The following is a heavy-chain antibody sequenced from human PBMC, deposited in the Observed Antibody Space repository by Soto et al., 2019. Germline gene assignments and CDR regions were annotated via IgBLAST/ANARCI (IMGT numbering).Heavy chain of an antibody. V-gene: IGHV1-8*01. CDR2: MNPNSGNT. CDR1: GYTFTSYD. J-gene: IGHJ6*02. Sequence: QVQLVQSGAEVKKPGASVKVSCKASGYTFTSYDINWVRQATGQGLEWMGWMNPNSGNTGYAQKFQGRVTMTRNTYISTAYMELSSLRSADTAVYYCARGLTYSYGQMLYYYYGMDVWGQGTTVTVSS. CDR3: ARGLTYSYGQMLYYYYGMDV. D-gene: IGHD5-18*01.